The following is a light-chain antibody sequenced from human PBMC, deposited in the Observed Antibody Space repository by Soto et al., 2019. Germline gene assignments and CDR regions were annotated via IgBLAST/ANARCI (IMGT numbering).Light chain of an antibody. CDR1: QSISSS. CDR2: DAS. J-gene: IGKJ1*01. CDR3: QQRSEWPRT. Sequence: IGLPQSPSTLSLSPGERATLSCRASQSISSSLAWYQQKPGQAPRLLIYDASTRATGFPARFSGSGSGTDSTLTIGSLEPEDFAVYYCQQRSEWPRTFGQGTKVDIK. V-gene: IGKV3-11*01.